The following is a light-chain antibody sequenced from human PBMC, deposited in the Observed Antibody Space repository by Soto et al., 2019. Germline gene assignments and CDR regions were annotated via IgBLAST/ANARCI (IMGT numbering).Light chain of an antibody. J-gene: IGKJ2*01. CDR2: VAS. V-gene: IGKV3-15*01. Sequence: EIVMTQSPATLSVSPGERATLSCRASQSVSSNLAWYQQKPGQAPRLLIYVASTRSTGSPARFSGSGSGTEFTLTISSLLSEDFVVYYCQQYNNWSPYTFGQGTKLEIK. CDR1: QSVSSN. CDR3: QQYNNWSPYT.